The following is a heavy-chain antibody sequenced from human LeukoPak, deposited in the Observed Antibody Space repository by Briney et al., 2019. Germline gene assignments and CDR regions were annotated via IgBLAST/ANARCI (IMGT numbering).Heavy chain of an antibody. D-gene: IGHD3-22*01. J-gene: IGHJ3*02. CDR3: ARDRYYDSSGYYGQGDAFDI. Sequence: GGSLRLSCAASGFTFSSYVMHWVRQAPGQGLEWMGIINPSGGSTSYAQKFQGRVTMTRDMSTSTVYMELSSLRSEDTAVYYCARDRYYDSSGYYGQGDAFDIWGQGTMVTVSS. CDR1: GFTFSSYV. V-gene: IGHV1-46*01. CDR2: INPSGGST.